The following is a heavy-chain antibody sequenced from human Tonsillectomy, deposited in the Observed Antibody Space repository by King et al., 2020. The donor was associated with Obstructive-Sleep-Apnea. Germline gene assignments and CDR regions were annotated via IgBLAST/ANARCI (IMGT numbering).Heavy chain of an antibody. CDR3: AKAPNQYCSSTSCYLYFDY. V-gene: IGHV3-23*04. CDR2: ISGSGGST. Sequence: VQLVESGGGLVQQGGSLRLSCAASGFTFSSYAMTWARRAPGKGLEWVSGISGSGGSTFYADSVKGRFTISRDNYKNTLYLQMDSLRAEDTAVYYCAKAPNQYCSSTSCYLYFDYWGQGTLVTVSS. CDR1: GFTFSSYA. J-gene: IGHJ4*02. D-gene: IGHD2-2*01.